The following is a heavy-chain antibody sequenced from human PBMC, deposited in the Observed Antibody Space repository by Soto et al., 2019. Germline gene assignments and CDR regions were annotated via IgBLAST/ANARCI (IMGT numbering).Heavy chain of an antibody. CDR2: TYYSGST. J-gene: IGHJ2*01. CDR1: GGSISSYY. D-gene: IGHD4-17*01. V-gene: IGHV4-59*01. CDR3: ARDGGDYGDYSLGYFDL. Sequence: PSETLSLTCTVSGGSISSYYWSWIRQPPGKGLEWIGYTYYSGSTNYNPSLKSRVTISVDTSKNQFSLKLSSVTAADTAVYYCARDGGDYGDYSLGYFDLWGRGTLVTVSS.